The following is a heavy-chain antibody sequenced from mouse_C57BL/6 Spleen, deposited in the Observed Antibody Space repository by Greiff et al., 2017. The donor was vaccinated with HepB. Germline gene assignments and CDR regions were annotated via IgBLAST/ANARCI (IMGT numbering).Heavy chain of an antibody. CDR3: ARPHYYSNYFDY. CDR2: IYPGDGDT. D-gene: IGHD2-5*01. J-gene: IGHJ2*01. CDR1: GYAFSSYW. V-gene: IGHV1-80*01. Sequence: VQLQQSGAELVKPGASVKISCKASGYAFSSYWMNWVKQRPGKGLEWIGQIYPGDGDTNYNGKFKGKATLTADKSSSTAYMQLSSLTSEDSAVYFCARPHYYSNYFDYWGQGTTLTVSS.